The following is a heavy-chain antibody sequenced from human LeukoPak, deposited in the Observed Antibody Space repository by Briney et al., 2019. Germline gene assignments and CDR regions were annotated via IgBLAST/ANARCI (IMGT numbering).Heavy chain of an antibody. V-gene: IGHV3-23*01. CDR3: AKAGVYYYYYYMDV. CDR1: GFTFSSYA. CDR2: ISGSGGST. Sequence: QSGGSLRLSCTASGFTFSSYAMSWVRQAPGKGLEWVSAISGSGGSTYYADSVKGRFTISRDNSKNTLYLQMNSLRAEDTAVYYCAKAGVYYYYYYMDVWGKGTTVTVSS. D-gene: IGHD7-27*01. J-gene: IGHJ6*03.